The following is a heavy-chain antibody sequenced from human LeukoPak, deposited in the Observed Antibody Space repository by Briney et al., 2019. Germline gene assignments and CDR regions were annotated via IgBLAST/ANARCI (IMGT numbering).Heavy chain of an antibody. J-gene: IGHJ3*02. D-gene: IGHD2-2*01. CDR1: GFTFSSYS. V-gene: IGHV3-21*01. Sequence: GGSLRLSCAASGFTFSSYSMNWVRQAPGKGLEWVSSISSSSSYIYYADSVKGRFTISRDSAKNSLYLQMNSLRAEDTAVYYCARDGEDIVVVPGDDAFGIWGQGTMVTVSS. CDR2: ISSSSSYI. CDR3: ARDGEDIVVVPGDDAFGI.